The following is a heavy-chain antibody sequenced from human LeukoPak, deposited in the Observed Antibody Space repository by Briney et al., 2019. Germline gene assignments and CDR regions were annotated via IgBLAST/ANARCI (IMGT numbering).Heavy chain of an antibody. CDR1: GFTFYNYW. V-gene: IGHV3-48*01. D-gene: IGHD6-13*01. J-gene: IGHJ4*02. Sequence: GGSLRLSCAASGFTFYNYWMTWVRQAPGKGLEWLSYINSPSSTIYYADSVKGRFTFSRDNAKNSVYLQMNSLRAEDTAVYYCARYWSSWSADYWGQGTLVTVSS. CDR3: ARYWSSWSADY. CDR2: INSPSSTI.